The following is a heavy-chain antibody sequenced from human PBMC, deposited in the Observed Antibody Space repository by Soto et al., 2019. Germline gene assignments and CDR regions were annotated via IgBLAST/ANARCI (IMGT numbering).Heavy chain of an antibody. D-gene: IGHD3-22*01. CDR1: GGTFSSYA. V-gene: IGHV1-69*13. Sequence: SVKVSCKASGGTFSSYAISWVRQAPGQGLEWMGGIIPIFGTANYAQKFQGRVTITADESTSTAYMELSSLRSEDTAVYYCARDTKTYYYDSSGYYDYWGQGTLVTVSS. CDR2: IIPIFGTA. CDR3: ARDTKTYYYDSSGYYDY. J-gene: IGHJ4*02.